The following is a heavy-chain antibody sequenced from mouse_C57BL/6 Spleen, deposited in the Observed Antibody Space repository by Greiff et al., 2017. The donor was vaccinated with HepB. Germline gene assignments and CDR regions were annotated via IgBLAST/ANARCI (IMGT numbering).Heavy chain of an antibody. V-gene: IGHV14-1*01. CDR3: TTSYYGSSHWYFDV. Sequence: VQLQQSGAELVRPGASVKLSCTASGFNIKDYYMHWVKQRPEQGLEWIGRIDPEDGDTEYAPKFQGKATMTADTSSNTAYLQLSSLTSEDTAVSYCTTSYYGSSHWYFDVWGTGTTVTVSS. J-gene: IGHJ1*03. CDR1: GFNIKDYY. D-gene: IGHD1-1*01. CDR2: IDPEDGDT.